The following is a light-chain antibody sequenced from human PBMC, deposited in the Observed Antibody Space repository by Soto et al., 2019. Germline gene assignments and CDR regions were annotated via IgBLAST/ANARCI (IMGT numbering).Light chain of an antibody. Sequence: EIVMTQSPATLSVSAGERVTLSCRASQSISSSLAWYQQKPGQAPSLLFYGASTRASGVPARFSGSGSGTEFTLTISSLQSEDFAVYYCHQYNGWPRTFGQGNKVEI. CDR3: HQYNGWPRT. CDR1: QSISSS. J-gene: IGKJ1*01. CDR2: GAS. V-gene: IGKV3-15*01.